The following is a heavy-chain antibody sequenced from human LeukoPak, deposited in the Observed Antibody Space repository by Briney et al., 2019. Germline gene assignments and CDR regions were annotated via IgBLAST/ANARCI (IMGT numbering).Heavy chain of an antibody. Sequence: ASVKRSCKASGYTFTGYYMHWGRQAPGQGLEWMGLINPNSGGTNYAQKFQGRVTMTRDTSISTAYMELSRLRSDDTAVYYCANPSGYYDSSGYYYDYYGMDVWGQGTTVTVSS. CDR2: INPNSGGT. V-gene: IGHV1-2*02. CDR1: GYTFTGYY. D-gene: IGHD3-22*01. CDR3: ANPSGYYDSSGYYYDYYGMDV. J-gene: IGHJ6*02.